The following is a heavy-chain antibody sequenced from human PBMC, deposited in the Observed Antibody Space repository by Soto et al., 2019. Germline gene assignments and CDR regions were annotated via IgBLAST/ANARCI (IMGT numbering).Heavy chain of an antibody. CDR3: ARETLMGENYMDV. CDR2: INPNSGGT. Sequence: ASVKVSCKAAGYTLTGYYMHWVRQAPGQGLEWMGWINPNSGGTNYAQKFQGWVTMTRDTSISTAYMELSRLRSDDTAVYYCARETLMGENYMDVWGKGTTVTVSS. V-gene: IGHV1-2*04. CDR1: GYTLTGYY. J-gene: IGHJ6*03. D-gene: IGHD3-16*01.